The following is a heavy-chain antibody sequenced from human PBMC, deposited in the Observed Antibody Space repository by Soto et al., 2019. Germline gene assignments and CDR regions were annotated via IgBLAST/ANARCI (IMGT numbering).Heavy chain of an antibody. CDR2: IYWNDDK. V-gene: IGHV2-5*01. CDR1: GFTLRTSGVG. CDR3: AKSGSSGWYGWFDP. Sequence: SGPTLVNPTPTLTLTCIFSGFTLRTSGVGLGWIRQPPGKALEWLGFIYWNDDKRYSPSLKSRLTITKDTSKNQVVLTMTNMDPVDTATYYCAKSGSSGWYGWFDPWGQGTLVTVSS. D-gene: IGHD6-19*01. J-gene: IGHJ5*02.